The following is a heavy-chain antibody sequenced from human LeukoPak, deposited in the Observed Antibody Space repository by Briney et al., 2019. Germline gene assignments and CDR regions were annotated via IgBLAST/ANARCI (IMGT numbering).Heavy chain of an antibody. Sequence: SETLSLTCAVYGGSFSGYYWSWIRQPPGKGLEWIGEINHSGSTNYNPSLKSRVTISVDTSKNQFSLKLSSVTAADTAVYYCARVGTMVRALPHFDYWGQGTLVIVSS. CDR1: GGSFSGYY. CDR2: INHSGST. V-gene: IGHV4-34*01. J-gene: IGHJ4*02. D-gene: IGHD3-10*01. CDR3: ARVGTMVRALPHFDY.